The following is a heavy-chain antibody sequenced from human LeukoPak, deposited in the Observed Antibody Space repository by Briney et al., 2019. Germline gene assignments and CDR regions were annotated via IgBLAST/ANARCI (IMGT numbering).Heavy chain of an antibody. D-gene: IGHD3-22*01. CDR3: ARGGGREVVITDY. CDR1: GFTFSTYA. CDR2: ISYDGSNK. Sequence: GRSQRLSCAASGFTFSTYAMHWVRQAPGKGLEWVAVISYDGSNKYYADSVKGRFTISRDNSKNTLHLQMNSLRAEDTAVYYCARGGGREVVITDYWGQGTLVTVSS. V-gene: IGHV3-30-3*01. J-gene: IGHJ4*02.